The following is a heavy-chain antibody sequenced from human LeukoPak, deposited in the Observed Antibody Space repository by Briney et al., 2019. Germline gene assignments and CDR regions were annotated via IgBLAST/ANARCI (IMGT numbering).Heavy chain of an antibody. V-gene: IGHV3-33*01. D-gene: IGHD3-9*01. CDR2: IWYDGSNK. Sequence: GGSLRLSCAASGFTFSSYGMHWVRQAPGKGLEWVAVIWYDGSNKYYADSVKGRFTISRDNSKNTLYLQMNSLRAEDTAVYYCARGADFDDIKYYYYMDVWGKGTTVTVSS. CDR1: GFTFSSYG. CDR3: ARGADFDDIKYYYYMDV. J-gene: IGHJ6*03.